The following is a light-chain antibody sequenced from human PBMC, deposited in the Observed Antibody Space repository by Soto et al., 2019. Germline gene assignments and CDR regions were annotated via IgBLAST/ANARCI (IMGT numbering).Light chain of an antibody. Sequence: QSALTQPASVSGSPGQSITISCTGTSSDVGGYNYVSWYQQHPGKAPKLMIYDVTNRPSGVSNRFSGSKSDNTASLTISGLQAEDEADYYCCSDTNSSAYVFGTGTRSPS. V-gene: IGLV2-14*03. CDR2: DVT. CDR1: SSDVGGYNY. CDR3: CSDTNSSAYV. J-gene: IGLJ1*01.